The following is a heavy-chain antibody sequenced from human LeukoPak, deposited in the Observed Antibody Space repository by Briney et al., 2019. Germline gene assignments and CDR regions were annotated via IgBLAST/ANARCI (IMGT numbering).Heavy chain of an antibody. D-gene: IGHD5-24*01. CDR2: IYHSGST. Sequence: SETLSLTCTGSGYSISSGYYWVWMRQPPGTRLKWFGSIYHSGSTYYNPSLKSLVTISVDRSKNQFSLKLSSVTAADTAAYYCARTQMATIRFDYWGQGTLVTVSS. CDR3: ARTQMATIRFDY. V-gene: IGHV4-38-2*02. CDR1: GYSISSGYY. J-gene: IGHJ4*02.